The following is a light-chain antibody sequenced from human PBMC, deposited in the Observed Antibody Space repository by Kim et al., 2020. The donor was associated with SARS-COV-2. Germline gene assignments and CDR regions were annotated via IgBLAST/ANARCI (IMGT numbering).Light chain of an antibody. Sequence: VSPEQTASITCAGDKVGDKYACWYQQKPGQSPVLVIYQASKRPSGIPERFSGSNSGNTATLTISGTQAMDEADYYCQAWDSSIRGFGGGTRLTVL. J-gene: IGLJ3*02. V-gene: IGLV3-1*01. CDR1: KVGDKY. CDR2: QAS. CDR3: QAWDSSIRG.